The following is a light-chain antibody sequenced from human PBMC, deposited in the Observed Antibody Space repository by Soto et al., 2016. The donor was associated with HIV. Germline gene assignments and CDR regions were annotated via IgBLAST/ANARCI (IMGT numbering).Light chain of an antibody. CDR3: MQALQTPLT. J-gene: IGKJ4*01. V-gene: IGKV2-28*01. Sequence: DLVLSQSPLSLTVSPGEPASISCRSTQSLRNANGFDYVSWYLKRPGQPPHLLLYSVSKRASGVPERFSGSGSGTDFTLKISRVEAEDVGVYYCMQALQTPLTFGGGTKVEIK. CDR1: QSLRNANGFDY. CDR2: SVS.